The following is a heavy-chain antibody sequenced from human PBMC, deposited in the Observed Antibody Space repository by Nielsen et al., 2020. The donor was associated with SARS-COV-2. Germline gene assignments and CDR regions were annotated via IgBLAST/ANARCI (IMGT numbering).Heavy chain of an antibody. J-gene: IGHJ4*02. V-gene: IGHV3-7*01. CDR2: IKQDGSEK. Sequence: GGSLRLSCAASGFTFSSYGMHWVRQAPGKGLEWVANIKQDGSEKYYVDSVKGRFTISRDNAKNSLYLQMNSLRAEDTAVYYCARLESSSWYWSYWGQGTLVTVSS. CDR1: GFTFSSYG. D-gene: IGHD6-13*01. CDR3: ARLESSSWYWSY.